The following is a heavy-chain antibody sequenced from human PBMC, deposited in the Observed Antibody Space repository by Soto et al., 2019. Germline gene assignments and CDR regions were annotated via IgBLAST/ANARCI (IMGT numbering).Heavy chain of an antibody. CDR2: IYTGDST. V-gene: IGHV3-53*02. J-gene: IGHJ4*02. Sequence: EVQLVETGGGLIQPGGSLRLTCAASGFSVTRNYMTWVRQAPGKGLEWVSVIYTGDSTYYADSVKGRFTISRDKSKNTLYLQMNSLRAEDTAVYYCARSSGWYCFDYWGQGTLVTVSS. CDR1: GFSVTRNY. D-gene: IGHD6-19*01. CDR3: ARSSGWYCFDY.